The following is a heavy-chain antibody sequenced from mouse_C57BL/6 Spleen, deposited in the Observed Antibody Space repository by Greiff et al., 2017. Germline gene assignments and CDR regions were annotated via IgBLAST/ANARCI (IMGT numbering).Heavy chain of an antibody. CDR3: ARGHYSNYGPGFAY. CDR1: GYTFTDYN. J-gene: IGHJ3*01. D-gene: IGHD2-5*01. Sequence: VQLQQSGPELVKPGASVKIPCKASGYTFTDYNMDWVKQSHGKSLEWIGDINPNNGGTIYNQKFKGQATLTVDKSSSTAYMELRSLTSEDTAVYYCARGHYSNYGPGFAYWGQGTLVTVSA. CDR2: INPNNGGT. V-gene: IGHV1-18*01.